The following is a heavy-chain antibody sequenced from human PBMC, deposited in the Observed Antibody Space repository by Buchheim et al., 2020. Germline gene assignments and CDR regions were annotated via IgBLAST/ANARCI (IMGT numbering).Heavy chain of an antibody. Sequence: QVQLQESGPGLVKPSETLSLTCTVSGGSISNSYWSWSRQPPGKGLEWIGYISYSGSANYNPSLRSRVTISLDTSKTQISLKLSAVTAADTAVYYCARGRGTDSWGQGTL. J-gene: IGHJ4*02. CDR3: ARGRGTDS. CDR2: ISYSGSA. V-gene: IGHV4-59*01. CDR1: GGSISNSY. D-gene: IGHD3-16*01.